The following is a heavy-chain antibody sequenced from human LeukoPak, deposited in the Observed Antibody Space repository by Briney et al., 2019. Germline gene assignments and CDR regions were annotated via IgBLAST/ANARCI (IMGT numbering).Heavy chain of an antibody. CDR1: QFTFSSYS. CDR2: INRGATHI. CDR3: VRLRRNSDSSGYYYYYDY. V-gene: IGHV3-21*01. J-gene: IGHJ4*02. Sequence: GGSLTLSCAASQFTFSSYSMNWVRQAPGKGLEWVSSINRGATHIYYADSLRCRFIISRDDAKNSLYLQMNSLRAEDTAVYYCVRLRRNSDSSGYYYYYDYWGQGTLVTVSS. D-gene: IGHD3-22*01.